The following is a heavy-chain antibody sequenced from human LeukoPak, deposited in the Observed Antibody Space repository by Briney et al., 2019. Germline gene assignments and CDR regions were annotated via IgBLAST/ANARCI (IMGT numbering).Heavy chain of an antibody. Sequence: GGSLRLSCAASGFTFSRSGMSWIRQTPGKGLEWVSATSSSGGNTFTADSVKGRFTISRDNSKNTVFLQMNSLRVEDTAVYYCARDRWELGYFDYWGQGTLVTVSS. CDR3: ARDRWELGYFDY. CDR1: GFTFSRSG. CDR2: TSSSGGNT. J-gene: IGHJ4*02. V-gene: IGHV3-23*01. D-gene: IGHD1-26*01.